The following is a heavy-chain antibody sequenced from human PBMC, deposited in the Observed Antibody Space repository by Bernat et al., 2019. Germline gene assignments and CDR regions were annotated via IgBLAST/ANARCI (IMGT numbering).Heavy chain of an antibody. V-gene: IGHV2-5*02. CDR2: IYWDDDK. CDR1: GFSLGTSGVA. D-gene: IGHD4-23*01. J-gene: IGHJ5*02. Sequence: QITLKESGPTLVKPTQTLTLTCSFSGFSLGTSGVAVGWIRQPPGKALEWLALIYWDDDKRYSLSLRSRLTITKGTSKNRVVLTMTNMDPVDTGTYYCVQRQATALGNFFDPWGQGALVTVSS. CDR3: VQRQATALGNFFDP.